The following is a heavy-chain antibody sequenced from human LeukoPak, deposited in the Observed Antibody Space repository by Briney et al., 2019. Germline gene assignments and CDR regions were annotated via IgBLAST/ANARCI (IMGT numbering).Heavy chain of an antibody. D-gene: IGHD1-26*01. CDR2: IIPIFGTA. Sequence: ASVKVSCKASGGTFSSYAISWVRQAPGQGLEWMGGIIPIFGTANYAQKFQGRVTITADESTSTAYMELSSLRSEDTAVYYCASRSGSYGYYFDYWGQGTRVAVSS. CDR3: ASRSGSYGYYFDY. J-gene: IGHJ4*02. V-gene: IGHV1-69*01. CDR1: GGTFSSYA.